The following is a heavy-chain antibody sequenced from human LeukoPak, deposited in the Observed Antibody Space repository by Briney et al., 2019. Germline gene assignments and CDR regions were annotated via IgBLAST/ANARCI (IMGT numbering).Heavy chain of an antibody. J-gene: IGHJ4*02. CDR1: GYTFTSYD. Sequence: ASVKVSCKASGYTFTSYDINWVRQATGQGLEWMGWMNPNSGNTGYAQKFQGRVTMTRNISISTAYMELSSLRSEDTAVYYCALILTGYSRFDYWGQGTLVTVSS. V-gene: IGHV1-8*01. D-gene: IGHD3-9*01. CDR3: ALILTGYSRFDY. CDR2: MNPNSGNT.